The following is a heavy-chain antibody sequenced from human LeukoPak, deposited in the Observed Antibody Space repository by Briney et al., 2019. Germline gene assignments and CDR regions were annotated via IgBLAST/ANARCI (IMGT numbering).Heavy chain of an antibody. V-gene: IGHV3-53*01. CDR1: GFTVSSNY. Sequence: PGGSLRLSCAASGFTVSSNYMSWARQAPGKGLEWVSVIYSGGSTYYADSVKGRFTISRDNSKNTLYLQMNSLRAEDTAVYYCARGRRTMVTPFEYWGQGTLVTVSS. D-gene: IGHD4/OR15-4a*01. CDR3: ARGRRTMVTPFEY. J-gene: IGHJ4*02. CDR2: IYSGGST.